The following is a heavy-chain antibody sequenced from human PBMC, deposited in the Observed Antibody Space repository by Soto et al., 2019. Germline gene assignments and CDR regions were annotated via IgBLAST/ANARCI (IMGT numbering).Heavy chain of an antibody. CDR1: GGSISSYC. J-gene: IGHJ4*02. CDR3: ATMGGSSTWYLDY. D-gene: IGHD6-13*01. Sequence: SETLSLTCTVSGGSISSYCWSWIRQPPGKGLEWIGYIHYSGGTNYNPSLKSRVTISVDTSKNHFSLKLISVTAADTAVYYCATMGGSSTWYLDYWGQGTLVTVSS. CDR2: IHYSGGT. V-gene: IGHV4-59*08.